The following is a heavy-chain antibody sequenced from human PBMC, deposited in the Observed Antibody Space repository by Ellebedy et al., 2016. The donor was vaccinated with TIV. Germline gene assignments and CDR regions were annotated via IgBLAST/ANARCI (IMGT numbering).Heavy chain of an antibody. V-gene: IGHV3-7*01. Sequence: LSLTCAASGVTLRNYWLSWVRQAPGKGLEWVAHINGDESEKLYVDSVKGRFTISRDNAKNSLYLQMNSLRAEDTAVYYCARDSYGYFDYWGQGTLVTVSS. J-gene: IGHJ4*02. D-gene: IGHD5-18*01. CDR3: ARDSYGYFDY. CDR2: INGDESEK. CDR1: GVTLRNYW.